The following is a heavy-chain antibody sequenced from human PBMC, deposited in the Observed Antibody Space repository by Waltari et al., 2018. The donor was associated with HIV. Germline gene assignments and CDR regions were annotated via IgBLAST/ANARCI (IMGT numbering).Heavy chain of an antibody. J-gene: IGHJ6*02. Sequence: QVQLVQSGAEVKKPGSSVRVSCKVSGVTFSSYAINWVRQAPRQGLEWMGGIIPAFGTANYAERFQGRVTITADEYTSTAYMDLSSLRSEDTAVYFCARDHRGNKLLYGMDVWGQGTTVTV. CDR2: IIPAFGTA. CDR1: GVTFSSYA. V-gene: IGHV1-69*01. CDR3: ARDHRGNKLLYGMDV.